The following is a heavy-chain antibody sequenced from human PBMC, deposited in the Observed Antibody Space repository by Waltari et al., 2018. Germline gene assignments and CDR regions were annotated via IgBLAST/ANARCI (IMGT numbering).Heavy chain of an antibody. CDR3: ARDRYSKDKYYYYGMDV. Sequence: QVQLVQSGAEVKKPGSSVQVSCKASGGPFSSYAIRGVRQAPGQGLEWMGRIIPILGIANYAQKFQGRVTITADKSTSTAYMELSSLRSEDTAVYYCARDRYSKDKYYYYGMDVWGQGTTVTVSS. V-gene: IGHV1-69*09. CDR1: GGPFSSYA. J-gene: IGHJ6*02. CDR2: IIPILGIA. D-gene: IGHD4-4*01.